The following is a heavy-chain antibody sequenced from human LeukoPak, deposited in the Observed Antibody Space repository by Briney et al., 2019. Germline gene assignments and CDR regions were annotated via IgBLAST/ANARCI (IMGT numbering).Heavy chain of an antibody. J-gene: IGHJ4*02. D-gene: IGHD1-14*01. CDR2: IKQDGSEK. CDR1: GFTFSSYW. V-gene: IGHV3-7*01. Sequence: GGSLRLSCAASGFTFSSYWMSWVRQAPGKGLEWVANIKQDGSEKYYVDSVKGRFTISRDNAKSSLYLQMNSLRAEDTAVYYCTGVTAYYFDYWGQGTPVTASS. CDR3: TGVTAYYFDY.